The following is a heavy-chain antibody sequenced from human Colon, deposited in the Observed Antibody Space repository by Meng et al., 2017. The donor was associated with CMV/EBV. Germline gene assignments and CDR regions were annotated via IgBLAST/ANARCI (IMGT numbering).Heavy chain of an antibody. J-gene: IGHJ5*02. Sequence: LTCSLSVGSFRHCSWRWIRRPPGKRLEWIGEINHRESTNYNPSLKSRVTISVDTSKNQFSLQLNSVTAADTAVYYCATFTLRYFDWPWGQGTLVTVSS. CDR3: ATFTLRYFDWP. V-gene: IGHV4-34*01. CDR2: INHREST. CDR1: VGSFRHCS. D-gene: IGHD3-9*01.